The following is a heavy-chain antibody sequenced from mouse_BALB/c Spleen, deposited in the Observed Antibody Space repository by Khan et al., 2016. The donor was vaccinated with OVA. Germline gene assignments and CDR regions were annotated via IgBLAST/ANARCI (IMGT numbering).Heavy chain of an antibody. V-gene: IGHV1-76*01. D-gene: IGHD2-3*01. CDR2: IYPGTNST. Sequence: QVQLKQSGAELVRPGASVKLSCKTSGYIFTSYWIHWVKQRSGQGLEWIARIYPGTNSTYYNEKFKGKATLTADKSSSNAYMQLSSLKSEDSAVYLCARDGPDGAWLVYWGQGTLVTVSA. J-gene: IGHJ3*01. CDR1: GYIFTSYW. CDR3: ARDGPDGAWLVY.